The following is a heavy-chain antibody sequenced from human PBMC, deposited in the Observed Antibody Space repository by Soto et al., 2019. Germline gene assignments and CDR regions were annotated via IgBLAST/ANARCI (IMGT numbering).Heavy chain of an antibody. CDR2: ISSSSSYI. Sequence: EVQLVESGGGLVKPGGSLRHSCAASGFTFSSYSMNWVRQAPGKGLEWVSSISSSSSYIYYADSVKGRFTISRDNAKNSPYLQMNSLRAEDTAVYYCARDSLRGDYAPDYWGQGTLVTVSS. D-gene: IGHD4-17*01. CDR1: GFTFSSYS. V-gene: IGHV3-21*01. CDR3: ARDSLRGDYAPDY. J-gene: IGHJ4*02.